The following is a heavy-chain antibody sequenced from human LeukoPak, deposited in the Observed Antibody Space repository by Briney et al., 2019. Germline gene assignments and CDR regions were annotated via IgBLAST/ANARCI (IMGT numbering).Heavy chain of an antibody. CDR3: AIDVQDDLDY. D-gene: IGHD1-1*01. V-gene: IGHV3-20*04. J-gene: IGHJ4*02. CDR2: INYNGAIT. CDR1: GFTFVDYG. Sequence: GGSLRLSCATSGFTFVDYGLSWVRRAPGKGLEWLCAINYNGAITDYADSVKGRFTISRDNAKNSLYLRMDSLRAEDTALYYCAIDVQDDLDYWGQGTLVTVSS.